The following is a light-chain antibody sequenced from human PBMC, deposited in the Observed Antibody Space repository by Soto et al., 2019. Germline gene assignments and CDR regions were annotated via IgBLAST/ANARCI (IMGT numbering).Light chain of an antibody. J-gene: IGKJ5*01. CDR1: QSVSNY. CDR3: QQYNNWPPIT. Sequence: DIVMTQSPATLSVSPGEGDTLXCRASQSVSNYLAWYQQKPGQAPRLLIYGASTRATGIPARFSGSGSGTEFTLTISSLHSEDFAVYYCQQYNNWPPITFGQGTRLEI. V-gene: IGKV3D-15*01. CDR2: GAS.